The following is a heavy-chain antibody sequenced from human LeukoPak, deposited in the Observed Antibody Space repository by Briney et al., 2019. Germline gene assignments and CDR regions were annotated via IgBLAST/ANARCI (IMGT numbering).Heavy chain of an antibody. CDR1: GYSFTSYW. CDR3: ARPGSGYEPDYYYYGMDV. D-gene: IGHD5-12*01. J-gene: IGHJ6*02. Sequence: GESLKISCKGSGYSFTSYWIGWVRQMPGKGLEWMGIIYPGDSDTRYSPSFQGQVTISADKSISTAYLQWSSLKASDTAMYYCARPGSGYEPDYYYYGMDVWGQGTTVTVSS. CDR2: IYPGDSDT. V-gene: IGHV5-51*01.